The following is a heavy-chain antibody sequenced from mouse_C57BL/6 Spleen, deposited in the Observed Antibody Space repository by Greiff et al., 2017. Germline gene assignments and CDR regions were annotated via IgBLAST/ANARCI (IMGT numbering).Heavy chain of an antibody. J-gene: IGHJ1*03. Sequence: DVQLVESGGDLVKPGGSLKLSCAASGFTFSSYGMSWVRQTPDKRLEWVATISSGGSYTYYPDSVKGRFTISRDNAKNTLYLQMSSLKSEDTAMYYCARHQIPPHDYGSSSNWYFDVWGTGTTVTVSS. V-gene: IGHV5-6*01. D-gene: IGHD1-1*01. CDR3: ARHQIPPHDYGSSSNWYFDV. CDR1: GFTFSSYG. CDR2: ISSGGSYT.